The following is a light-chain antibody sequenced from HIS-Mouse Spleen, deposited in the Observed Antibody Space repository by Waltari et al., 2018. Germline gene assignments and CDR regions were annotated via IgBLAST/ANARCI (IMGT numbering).Light chain of an antibody. CDR2: AAS. Sequence: AIRMTQSPSSPSASTGDRVTITCRESQGISSYLAWYQQKPGKAPKLLIYAASTLQSGVPSRVSGSGSGTDFTLTISCLQSEDFATDYCQQYYSYPYTFGQGTKLEIK. J-gene: IGKJ2*01. V-gene: IGKV1-8*01. CDR3: QQYYSYPYT. CDR1: QGISSY.